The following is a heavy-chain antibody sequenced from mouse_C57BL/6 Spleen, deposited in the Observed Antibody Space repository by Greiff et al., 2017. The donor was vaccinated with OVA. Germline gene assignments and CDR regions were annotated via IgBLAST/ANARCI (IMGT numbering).Heavy chain of an antibody. Sequence: EVKLVESGGGLVQPGGSLKLSCAASGFTFSDYYMYWVRQTPEKRLEWVAYISNGGGSTYYPDTVKGRFTISRDNANNTLYLQMSRLKSEDTAMYYCARQGYDGAWFAYWGQGTLVTVSA. CDR1: GFTFSDYY. D-gene: IGHD2-2*01. V-gene: IGHV5-12*01. J-gene: IGHJ3*01. CDR2: ISNGGGST. CDR3: ARQGYDGAWFAY.